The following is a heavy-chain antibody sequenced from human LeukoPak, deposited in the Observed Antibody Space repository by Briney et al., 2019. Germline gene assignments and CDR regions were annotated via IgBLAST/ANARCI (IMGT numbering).Heavy chain of an antibody. J-gene: IGHJ5*02. V-gene: IGHV3-21*01. CDR3: ARGRGYCSSTSCLNWFDP. CDR1: GFTFSSDS. D-gene: IGHD2-2*01. Sequence: PGGSLRLSCAASGFTFSSDSMSWVRQAPGKGLEWVSSINSSSSYIYYADSVKGRFTISRDNAKNSLYLQMNSLRDEDTAVYYCARGRGYCSSTSCLNWFDPRGQGTLVTVSS. CDR2: INSSSSYI.